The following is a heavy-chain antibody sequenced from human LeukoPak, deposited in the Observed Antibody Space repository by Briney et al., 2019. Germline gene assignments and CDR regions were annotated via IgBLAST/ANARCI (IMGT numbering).Heavy chain of an antibody. CDR1: GYSISSGYY. CDR2: IYHSGST. J-gene: IGHJ4*02. Sequence: SETLSLTCTVSGYSISSGYYWGWIRPPPGKGLKWIGSIYHSGSTYYNPSLKSRVTISVDTSKNQFSLKLSSVTAADTAVYYSAREGVYDSSGYYYGRPGYWGQGTLVTVSS. V-gene: IGHV4-38-2*02. D-gene: IGHD3-22*01. CDR3: AREGVYDSSGYYYGRPGY.